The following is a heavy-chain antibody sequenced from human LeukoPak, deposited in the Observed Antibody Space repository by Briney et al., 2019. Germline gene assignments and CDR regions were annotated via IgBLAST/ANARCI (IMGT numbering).Heavy chain of an antibody. CDR3: AREGYCSRTSCYGYY. J-gene: IGHJ4*02. V-gene: IGHV1-69*13. D-gene: IGHD2-2*01. CDR1: GGTFSSYA. CDR2: IIPIFGTA. Sequence: SVKVSCKASGGTFSSYAISWVRQAPGQGLEWMGGIIPIFGTANYAQKFQGRVTITADEPTSTAYMELSSLRSENTAVYYCAREGYCSRTSCYGYYWGQGTLVTVSS.